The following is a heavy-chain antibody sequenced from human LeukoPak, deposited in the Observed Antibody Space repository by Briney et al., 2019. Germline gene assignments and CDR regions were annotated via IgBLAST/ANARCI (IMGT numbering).Heavy chain of an antibody. CDR1: GYTFTNNA. J-gene: IGHJ5*02. CDR3: ARVTGGRYCSTTSCYMRGWFDP. V-gene: IGHV1-69*13. D-gene: IGHD2-2*02. CDR2: IIPVFGTS. Sequence: ASVKVSCKTSGYTFTNNAINWVRQAPGQGLEWMGGIIPVFGTSNYAQKFQGRVTITADESTRTAYMELSSLRSEDTAVYYCARVTGGRYCSTTSCYMRGWFDPWGQGTLVAVSS.